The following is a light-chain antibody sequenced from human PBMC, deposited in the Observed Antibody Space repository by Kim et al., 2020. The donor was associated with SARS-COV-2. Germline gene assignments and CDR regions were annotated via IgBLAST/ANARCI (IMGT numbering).Light chain of an antibody. V-gene: IGKV1-39*01. J-gene: IGKJ2*01. Sequence: DIQMTQSPSSLSASVGDRVIITCRASQSISKYLNWYQQKPGKAPKIVVYGVSSLKSGVPSRFSGSSSGTDFTLTISSLQPEDFATYYCQQSYSIPYTFGQGTKVDIK. CDR2: GVS. CDR1: QSISKY. CDR3: QQSYSIPYT.